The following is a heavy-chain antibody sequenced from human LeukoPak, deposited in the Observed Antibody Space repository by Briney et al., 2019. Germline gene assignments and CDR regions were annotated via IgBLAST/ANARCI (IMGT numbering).Heavy chain of an antibody. CDR1: GGTFSSYA. D-gene: IGHD3-10*01. CDR2: IIPILGIA. Sequence: GASVKVSCKASGGTFSSYAISWVRQAPGQGLEWMGRIIPILGIANYAQKFQGRVTITADKSTSTAYMELSSLRSEDTAVYYCARLAPGAALDIWGQGTMVTVSS. CDR3: ARLAPGAALDI. J-gene: IGHJ3*02. V-gene: IGHV1-69*04.